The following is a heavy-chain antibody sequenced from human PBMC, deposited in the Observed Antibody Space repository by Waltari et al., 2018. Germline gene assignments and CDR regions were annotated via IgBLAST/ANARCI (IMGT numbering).Heavy chain of an antibody. V-gene: IGHV4-4*07. Sequence: QVQLQESGPGLVKASETLSLTCTVSGGSISRYYWSWIRQHPGKGLEWIGRIYSSGNTNYSPSLKSRVTMSADTAKNQFSLKLTSVTAADTAVYYCARGPYTGSFYFDSWGQGTLVTVSS. CDR2: IYSSGNT. CDR3: ARGPYTGSFYFDS. CDR1: GGSISRYY. D-gene: IGHD1-26*01. J-gene: IGHJ4*02.